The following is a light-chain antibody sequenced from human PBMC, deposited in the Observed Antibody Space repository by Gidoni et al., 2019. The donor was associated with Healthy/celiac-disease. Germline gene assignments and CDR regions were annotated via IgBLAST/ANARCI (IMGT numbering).Light chain of an antibody. CDR2: DAS. J-gene: IGKJ5*01. CDR3: QQYDNTPPT. Sequence: MRLTQSPSSLSASVGDRVTITCQASQDISNYLNWYQQKPGKAPKLLIYDASNLETGVPSRFSGSGSGTDFTLTISSLQPEDIATYYCQQYDNTPPTFXQXTRLEIK. V-gene: IGKV1-33*01. CDR1: QDISNY.